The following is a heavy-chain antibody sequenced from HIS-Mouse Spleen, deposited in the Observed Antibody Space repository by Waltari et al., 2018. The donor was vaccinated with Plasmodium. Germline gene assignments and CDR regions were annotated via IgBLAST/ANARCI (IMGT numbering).Heavy chain of an antibody. Sequence: EVQLVESGGGLVQPGGSLKLSCAASGFTFSGSAMHWVSQASGKGLEWVGRIRSKANSYATAYAASVKGRFTISRDDSKNTAYLQMNSLKTEDTAVYYCTRRYGDFDYWGQGTLVTVSS. J-gene: IGHJ4*02. CDR2: IRSKANSYAT. CDR3: TRRYGDFDY. V-gene: IGHV3-73*01. CDR1: GFTFSGSA. D-gene: IGHD4-17*01.